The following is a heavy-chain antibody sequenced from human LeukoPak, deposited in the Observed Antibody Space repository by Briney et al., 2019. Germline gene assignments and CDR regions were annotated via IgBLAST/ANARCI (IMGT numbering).Heavy chain of an antibody. D-gene: IGHD6-13*01. CDR2: IYPRDSDT. CDR1: GYSFATFW. V-gene: IGHV5-51*01. CDR3: ASMTIAAPGTFHY. Sequence: GESLQISCKTSGYSFATFWIGWVRQMPGKGLEWMGIIYPRDSDTRYSPSFQGQVTISADKSISTAYLQWSSLKASDTAMYYCASMTIAAPGTFHYWGKGSLVTVSS. J-gene: IGHJ4*02.